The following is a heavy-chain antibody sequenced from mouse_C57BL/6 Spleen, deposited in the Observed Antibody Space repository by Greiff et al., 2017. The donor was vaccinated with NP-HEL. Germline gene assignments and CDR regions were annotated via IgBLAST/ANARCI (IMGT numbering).Heavy chain of an antibody. J-gene: IGHJ4*01. CDR2: IRNKANGYTT. CDR3: ARYRGYYGSSWSYAMDY. Sequence: EVQRVESGGGLVQPGGSLSLSCAASGFTFTDYYMSWVRQPPGKALEWLGFIRNKANGYTTEYSASVKGRFTISRDNSQSILYLQMNALRAEDSATYYCARYRGYYGSSWSYAMDYWGQGTSVTVSS. V-gene: IGHV7-3*01. CDR1: GFTFTDYY. D-gene: IGHD1-1*01.